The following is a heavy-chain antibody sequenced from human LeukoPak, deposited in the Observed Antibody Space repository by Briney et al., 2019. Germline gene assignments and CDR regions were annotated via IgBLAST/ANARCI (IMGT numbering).Heavy chain of an antibody. D-gene: IGHD3-22*01. Sequence: GGSLRLSCAASGFTFSSYEMNWVRQAPGKGLEWVANIKQDGSEKYYVDSVKGRFTISRDNAKNSLYLQMNSLRAEDTAVYYCATGGYDSSGQGAFDIWGQGTMVTVSS. V-gene: IGHV3-7*01. J-gene: IGHJ3*02. CDR2: IKQDGSEK. CDR1: GFTFSSYE. CDR3: ATGGYDSSGQGAFDI.